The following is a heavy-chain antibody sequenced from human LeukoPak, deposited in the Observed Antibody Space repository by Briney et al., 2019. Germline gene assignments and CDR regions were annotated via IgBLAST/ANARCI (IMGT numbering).Heavy chain of an antibody. J-gene: IGHJ6*02. CDR2: IIPILGIA. V-gene: IGHV1-69*04. Sequence: GASVKVSCKASGCTFSSYAISWVRQAPGQGLEWMGRIIPILGIANYAQKFQGRVTITADKSTSTAYMELSSLRSEDTAVYYCARDRSHSSSGYYGRYYYYGMDGWGQRSTVTVSS. D-gene: IGHD3-22*01. CDR3: ARDRSHSSSGYYGRYYYYGMDG. CDR1: GCTFSSYA.